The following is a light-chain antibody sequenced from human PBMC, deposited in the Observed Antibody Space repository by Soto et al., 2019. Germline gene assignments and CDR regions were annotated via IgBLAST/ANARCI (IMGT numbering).Light chain of an antibody. CDR1: QSVSSSY. CDR2: GAS. CDR3: QQYSTSPWT. Sequence: EIVLTQSPGTLSLSPGERATLSCRASQSVSSSYLAWYQQKPGQAPRLLIYGASSRATGIPDRFSGSGSGTDFTLTISRLEPEDFAVYYCQQYSTSPWTFGQGNKVDIK. J-gene: IGKJ1*01. V-gene: IGKV3-20*01.